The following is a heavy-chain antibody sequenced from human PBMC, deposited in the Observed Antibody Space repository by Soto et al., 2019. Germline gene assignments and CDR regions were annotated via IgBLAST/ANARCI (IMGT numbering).Heavy chain of an antibody. V-gene: IGHV4-59*11. Sequence: SLTCSVSGGSISGHYWTWIRQSPGKGLEWIGHIFYSGSTNYNPSLKSRVTISVDTSKNQFSLKMSSVTAADTAVYYCARVGSSGWYPDYWGRGTLVTVSS. CDR1: GGSISGHY. D-gene: IGHD6-19*01. CDR3: ARVGSSGWYPDY. CDR2: IFYSGST. J-gene: IGHJ4*02.